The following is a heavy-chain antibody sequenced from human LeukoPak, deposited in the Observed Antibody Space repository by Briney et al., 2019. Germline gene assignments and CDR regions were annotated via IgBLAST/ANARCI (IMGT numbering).Heavy chain of an antibody. D-gene: IGHD3-3*01. J-gene: IGHJ4*02. Sequence: SETLSLTCTVSGGSISSGSYYWSWIRQPAGKGLEWIGRIYTSGSTNYNPSLKSRVTISVDTPKNQFSLKLSSVTAADTAVYYCARGGYDFWSGYPFDYWGQGTLVTVSS. V-gene: IGHV4-61*02. CDR3: ARGGYDFWSGYPFDY. CDR1: GGSISSGSYY. CDR2: IYTSGST.